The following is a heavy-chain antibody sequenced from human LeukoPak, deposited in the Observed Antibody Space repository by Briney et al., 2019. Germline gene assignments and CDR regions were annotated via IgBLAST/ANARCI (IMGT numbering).Heavy chain of an antibody. CDR1: GYTFTSYG. CDR3: ARDSIAVASA. J-gene: IGHJ4*02. V-gene: IGHV1-18*01. CDR2: ISAYNANT. D-gene: IGHD6-19*01. Sequence: ASVKVSCKASGYTFTSYGFSWVRQAPGQGLEWMGWISAYNANTNYAQKLQGRVTMTTDTSTSTAYMELRSLKSDDTAVYYCARDSIAVASAWGQGTLVTVSS.